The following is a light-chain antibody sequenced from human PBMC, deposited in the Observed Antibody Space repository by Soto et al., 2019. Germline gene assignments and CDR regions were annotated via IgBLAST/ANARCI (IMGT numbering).Light chain of an antibody. CDR3: QQDGSSRT. V-gene: IGKV3-20*01. Sequence: EIVLTQSPGTLSLSPGERATLSCRASQSVSSSYLAWYQQKPGQAHRLLIYGASSRATGIPDRFSGSGSGTDFTLTISRLEPEEFAVYYCQQDGSSRTFGQGTKLEIK. CDR2: GAS. J-gene: IGKJ1*01. CDR1: QSVSSSY.